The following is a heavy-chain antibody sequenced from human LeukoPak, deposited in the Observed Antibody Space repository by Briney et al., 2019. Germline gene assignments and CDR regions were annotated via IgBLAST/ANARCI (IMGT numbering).Heavy chain of an antibody. CDR3: ARGNWNDLFYYYGMDV. CDR2: IDPSDSYT. Sequence: HGASLKISCKGSGYSFTSYWISWVRQLPGKGLEWMGRIDPSDSYTNYSPSFQGHVTISADKSISTAYLQWSSLKASDTAMYYCARGNWNDLFYYYGMDVWGKGTTVTVSS. J-gene: IGHJ6*04. D-gene: IGHD1-20*01. V-gene: IGHV5-10-1*01. CDR1: GYSFTSYW.